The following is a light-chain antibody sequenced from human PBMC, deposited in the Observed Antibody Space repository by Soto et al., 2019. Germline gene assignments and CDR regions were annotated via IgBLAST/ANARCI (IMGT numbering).Light chain of an antibody. V-gene: IGLV2-14*01. CDR2: EVT. J-gene: IGLJ1*01. Sequence: QSALTQPASVSGSPGQSITMSCSGTSEDVGGYNYVSWYQHHPGKAPKLLIYEVTNRPSGLSDRFSGSKSGNTASLTISGLQAEDEAHYYCSSYTSSNTLVFGTGTKLTVL. CDR1: SEDVGGYNY. CDR3: SSYTSSNTLV.